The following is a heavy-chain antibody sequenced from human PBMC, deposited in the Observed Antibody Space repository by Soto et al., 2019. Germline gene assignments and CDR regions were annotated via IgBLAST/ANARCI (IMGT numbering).Heavy chain of an antibody. J-gene: IGHJ5*02. CDR2: IYHSGST. D-gene: IGHD3-16*02. CDR1: GGSISSSNW. CDR3: ARDERAITFGGVIVGGWFDP. V-gene: IGHV4-4*02. Sequence: QVQLQESGPGLVKPSGTLSLTCAVSGGSISSSNWWSWVRQPPGKGLEWIGEIYHSGSTNYNPSLTSRVTISVDKSKNQFSLKLSSVTAADTAVYYCARDERAITFGGVIVGGWFDPWGQGTLVTVSS.